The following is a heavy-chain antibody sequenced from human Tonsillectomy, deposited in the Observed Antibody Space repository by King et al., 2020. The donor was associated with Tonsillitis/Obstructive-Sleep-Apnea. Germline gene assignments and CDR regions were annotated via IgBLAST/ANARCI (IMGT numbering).Heavy chain of an antibody. CDR2: ISYDGSNK. D-gene: IGHD3-9*01. V-gene: IGHV3-30*18. CDR1: GFTFSSYD. CDR3: SKELKGGYDILTGYYPPYYYYYMDV. Sequence: VQLVESGGGVVQPGRSLRLSCAASGFTFSSYDMHWVRQAPGKGLEWGAVISYDGSNKYYADSVKGRFTISRDNSKNTLYLQMNSLRAEDTAVYYCSKELKGGYDILTGYYPPYYYYYMDVWGKGTTVTVSS. J-gene: IGHJ6*03.